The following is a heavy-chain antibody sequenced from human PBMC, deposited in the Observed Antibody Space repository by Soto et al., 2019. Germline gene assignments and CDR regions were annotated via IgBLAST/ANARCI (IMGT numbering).Heavy chain of an antibody. Sequence: QITLKESGPTLVKPTQTLTLNCTFSGFSNSTSGVGVGWIRQPPGKALEWLAFTYWDDHNRYNPSLKSRLTVAKDTSKNLVVLLMTSMDPEDTATYYCAHRRGGYNWDDGYFDYWGQGTPVTVSS. CDR3: AHRRGGYNWDDGYFDY. V-gene: IGHV2-5*02. CDR2: TYWDDHN. J-gene: IGHJ4*02. D-gene: IGHD1-20*01. CDR1: GFSNSTSGVG.